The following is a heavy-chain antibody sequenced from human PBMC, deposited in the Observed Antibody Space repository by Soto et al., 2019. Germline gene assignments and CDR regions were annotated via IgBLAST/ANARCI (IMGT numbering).Heavy chain of an antibody. Sequence: QVPLVQSGPEVRKPGASVKVSCEASGYNFLAYGISWVRQAPGQGLEWMGWISVYNGNTEYAQKFLGRVTMTSDTSTNTAYMELTGLRSDDTAVYYCARGNPGGQYWGQGTLVTVSS. V-gene: IGHV1-18*01. J-gene: IGHJ4*02. CDR2: ISVYNGNT. D-gene: IGHD3-10*01. CDR3: ARGNPGGQY. CDR1: GYNFLAYG.